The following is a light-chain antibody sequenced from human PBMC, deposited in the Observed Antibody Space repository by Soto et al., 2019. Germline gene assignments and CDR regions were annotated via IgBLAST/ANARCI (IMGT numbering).Light chain of an antibody. J-gene: IGKJ1*01. CDR2: GAS. V-gene: IGKV3-20*01. CDR1: QSVSSNF. Sequence: EIVLTQSPGTLSLSPGERATLSCRASQSVSSNFLAWYQQKPGQAPSLLIFGASTRATGIPDRFSGSGSGTDFTRTISRLEPEDFAVYFCHQYGSSPRTFGLGTKVEI. CDR3: HQYGSSPRT.